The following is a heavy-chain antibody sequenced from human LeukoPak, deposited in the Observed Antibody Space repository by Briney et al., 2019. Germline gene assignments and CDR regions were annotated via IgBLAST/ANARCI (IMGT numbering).Heavy chain of an antibody. CDR3: ARGSIPRNYFDY. CDR2: INHSGST. D-gene: IGHD6-6*01. Sequence: SETLSLTCAVYGGSFRGYYWSWIRQPPGKGLEWIGEINHSGSTNYNPSLKSRVTISVDTSKNQFSLKLSSVTAADTAVYYCARGSIPRNYFDYWGQGTLVTVSS. J-gene: IGHJ4*02. V-gene: IGHV4-34*01. CDR1: GGSFRGYY.